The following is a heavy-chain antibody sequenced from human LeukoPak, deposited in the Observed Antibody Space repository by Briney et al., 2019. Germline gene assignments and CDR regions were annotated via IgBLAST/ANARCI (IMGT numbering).Heavy chain of an antibody. CDR3: ARGSDIVVVPAATSFDY. CDR2: ISWNSGSI. V-gene: IGHV3-9*01. Sequence: GGSLRLSCAASGFTFDDYAMHWVRQAPGKGLEWVSGISWNSGSIGYADSVKGRFTISRDNAKNSLYLQMNSLRAEDTAVYYCARGSDIVVVPAATSFDYWGQGTLVTVSS. J-gene: IGHJ4*02. D-gene: IGHD2-2*01. CDR1: GFTFDDYA.